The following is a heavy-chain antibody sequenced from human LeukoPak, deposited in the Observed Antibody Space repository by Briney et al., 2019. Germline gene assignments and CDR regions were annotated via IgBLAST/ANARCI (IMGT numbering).Heavy chain of an antibody. V-gene: IGHV3-23*01. D-gene: IGHD3-10*01. Sequence: PGGSLRLSCAASGFTFSSYAMSWVRQAPGKGLEWVSAISGSGGSTYYADSVKGRFTISRDNSKNTLYLQMNSLRAEDTAVYYCEVGSGSGSSNWFDPWGQGTLVTVSS. CDR1: GFTFSSYA. CDR2: ISGSGGST. CDR3: EVGSGSGSSNWFDP. J-gene: IGHJ5*02.